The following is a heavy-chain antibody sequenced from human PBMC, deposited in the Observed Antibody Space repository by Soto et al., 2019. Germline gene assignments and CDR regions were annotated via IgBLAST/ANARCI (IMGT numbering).Heavy chain of an antibody. Sequence: EVQLLQTGGGLVQPGGSLSLSCAASGFFFSTYAMNWVRQAPGKGLEWVAAISSSGETTYYAESVRGRFTISRDNSINTLYLQMNSLKTEDTAVYYCTTRITMVRGVSDYWGQGTLVTVSS. D-gene: IGHD3-10*01. CDR3: TTRITMVRGVSDY. CDR2: ISSSGETT. V-gene: IGHV3-23*01. CDR1: GFFFSTYA. J-gene: IGHJ4*02.